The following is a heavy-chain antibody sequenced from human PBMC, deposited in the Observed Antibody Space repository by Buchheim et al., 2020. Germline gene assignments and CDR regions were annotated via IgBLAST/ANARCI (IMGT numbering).Heavy chain of an antibody. CDR3: AKDREGGSGVNWFDP. Sequence: EVQLLESGGGLVQPGGSLRLSCAASGFTFSSYAMSWVRQAPGKGLEWVSTISGSGDSTYYADSVKGRFTISSDSAQNTLYLQMNSLRAEDTAVYYCAKDREGGSGVNWFDPWGQGTL. J-gene: IGHJ5*02. D-gene: IGHD3-10*01. CDR1: GFTFSSYA. CDR2: ISGSGDST. V-gene: IGHV3-23*01.